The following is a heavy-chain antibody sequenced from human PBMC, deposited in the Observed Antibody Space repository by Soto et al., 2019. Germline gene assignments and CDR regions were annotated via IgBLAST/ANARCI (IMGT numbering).Heavy chain of an antibody. J-gene: IGHJ5*02. CDR2: VNYSGST. CDR3: ARGWSGLVINRIDP. D-gene: IGHD3-9*01. V-gene: IGHV4-34*01. CDR1: GGSFSGYY. Sequence: PSETLSLTCAGYGGSFSGYYWSWIRQPPGKGLEWILAVNYSGSTNYNPSFKNSGTITLDTYKNQFSLTLRSATAADTAVYYCARGWSGLVINRIDPWGQGTLVTVSS.